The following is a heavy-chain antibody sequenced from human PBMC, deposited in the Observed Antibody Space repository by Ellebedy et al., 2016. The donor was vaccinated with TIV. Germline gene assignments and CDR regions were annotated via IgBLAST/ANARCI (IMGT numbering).Heavy chain of an antibody. V-gene: IGHV1-69*13. D-gene: IGHD2-2*01. CDR1: GGTFSSYA. Sequence: AASVKVSCKASGGTFSSYAISWVRQAPGQGLEWMGGIIPIFGTANYAQKFQGRVTITADESTSTAYMELSSLRSEDTAVYYCASGGRYCSSTSCYAVYWGQGTLVTVSS. J-gene: IGHJ4*02. CDR2: IIPIFGTA. CDR3: ASGGRYCSSTSCYAVY.